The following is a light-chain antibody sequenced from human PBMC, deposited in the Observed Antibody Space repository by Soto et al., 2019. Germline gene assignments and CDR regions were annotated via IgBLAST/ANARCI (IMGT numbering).Light chain of an antibody. CDR2: DVS. J-gene: IGLJ1*01. CDR3: CSYAGTTHV. Sequence: QSVLTQPPSVSGSPGQSVTISCTGTSSDIGGYNYVSWYQQLPGKAPKLMIYDVSKRPSGVPDRFSSSNSGNTASLTISGLQAEDEADYYCCSYAGTTHVFGTGTKVTVL. V-gene: IGLV2-11*01. CDR1: SSDIGGYNY.